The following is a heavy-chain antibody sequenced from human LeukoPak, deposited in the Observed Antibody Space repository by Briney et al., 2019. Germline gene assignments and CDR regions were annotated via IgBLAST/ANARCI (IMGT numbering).Heavy chain of an antibody. CDR2: IIPILGIA. CDR1: RGTFSSYT. J-gene: IGHJ3*02. Sequence: SVKVSCKVSRGTFSSYTISWVRQAHGQGLEWMGTIIPILGIANYAQKWQGRVTITADKSTSTAYMELSSLRSEDTSVYYCARAQDSSGYDAFDIWGQGTMVTVSS. D-gene: IGHD3-22*01. CDR3: ARAQDSSGYDAFDI. V-gene: IGHV1-69*02.